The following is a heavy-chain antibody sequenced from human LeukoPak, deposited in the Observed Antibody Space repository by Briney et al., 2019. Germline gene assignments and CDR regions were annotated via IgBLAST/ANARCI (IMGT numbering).Heavy chain of an antibody. D-gene: IGHD2-2*01. CDR1: GYTFTSYG. CDR2: ISAYNGNT. CDR3: ARDGIVVVPATFNYYYSGMDV. Sequence: ASVKVSCKASGYTFTSYGITWVRQAPGQGPEWMGWISAYNGNTNYAQNLQGRVTMTTDTSTSTAYMELRSLRSDDTAVYYCARDGIVVVPATFNYYYSGMDVWGQGTTVTVSS. V-gene: IGHV1-18*01. J-gene: IGHJ6*02.